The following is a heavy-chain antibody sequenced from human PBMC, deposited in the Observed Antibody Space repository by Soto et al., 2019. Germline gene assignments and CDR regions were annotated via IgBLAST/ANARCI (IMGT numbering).Heavy chain of an antibody. J-gene: IGHJ6*02. CDR3: ARGEGVAVAGTYYYYGMDV. CDR2: IIPIFGTA. D-gene: IGHD6-19*01. V-gene: IGHV1-69*01. CDR1: GGTFSSYA. Sequence: QVQLVQSGAEVKKPGSSVKVSCKASGGTFSSYAISWVRQAPGQGLEWMGGIIPIFGTANYAQKFQGRVTITADESTSTDYMELSSLRSEDTAVYYCARGEGVAVAGTYYYYGMDVWGQGTTVTVSS.